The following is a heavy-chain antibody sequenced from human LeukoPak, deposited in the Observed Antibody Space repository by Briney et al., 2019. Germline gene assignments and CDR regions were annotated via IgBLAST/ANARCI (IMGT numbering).Heavy chain of an antibody. CDR3: ARIRRIAEDTAMAGFYYYYIDV. CDR2: ISSRGSTI. V-gene: IGHV3-11*01. D-gene: IGHD5-18*01. J-gene: IGHJ6*03. CDR1: GFTFSDYY. Sequence: GGSLRLSCAASGFTFSDYYMSWIRQAPGKGLEWVSYISSRGSTIYYADSVKGRFTISRDNAKNSLYMQMNSLRAEHTAVSYCARIRRIAEDTAMAGFYYYYIDVWGKGTTVTVSS.